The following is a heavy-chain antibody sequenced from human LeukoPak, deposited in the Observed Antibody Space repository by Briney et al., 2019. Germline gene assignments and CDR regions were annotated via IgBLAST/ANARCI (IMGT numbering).Heavy chain of an antibody. D-gene: IGHD6-13*01. J-gene: IGHJ4*02. CDR1: GYSISSGYY. V-gene: IGHV4-38-2*02. CDR2: IYHSGST. Sequence: SETLSLTCTVSGYSISSGYYWGWIRQLPGKGLEWIGSIYHSGSTYYNPSLKSRVTISVDTSKNQFSLKLSSVTAADTAVYYCAIEQQLARGHYWGQGTLVTVSS. CDR3: AIEQQLARGHY.